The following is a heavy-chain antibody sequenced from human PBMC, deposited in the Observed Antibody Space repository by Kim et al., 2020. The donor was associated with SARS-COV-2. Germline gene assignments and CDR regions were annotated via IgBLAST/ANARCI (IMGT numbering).Heavy chain of an antibody. Sequence: ASVKVSCKVSGYTLTELSMRWVRQAPGKGLEWMGGFDPEDGETIYAQKFQGRVTMTEDTSTDTAYMELSSLRSEDTAVYYCATGPPVAGNWFDPWGQGTLVTVSS. CDR1: GYTLTELS. CDR2: FDPEDGET. CDR3: ATGPPVAGNWFDP. J-gene: IGHJ5*02. D-gene: IGHD6-19*01. V-gene: IGHV1-24*01.